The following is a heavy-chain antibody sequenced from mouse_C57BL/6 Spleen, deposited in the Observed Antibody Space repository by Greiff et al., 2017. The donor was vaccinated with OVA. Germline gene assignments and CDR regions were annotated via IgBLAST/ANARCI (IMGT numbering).Heavy chain of an antibody. CDR1: GYTFTSYW. CDR3: AIPYGYDTWFAY. D-gene: IGHD2-2*01. V-gene: IGHV1-52*01. Sequence: VQLQQPGAELVRPGSSVKLSCKASGYTFTSYWMHWVKQRPIQGLEWIGNIDPSDSETHYNQKFKDKATLTVDKSSSTAYMQLSSLTSEDSAVYYCAIPYGYDTWFAYWGQGTLVTVSA. CDR2: IDPSDSET. J-gene: IGHJ3*01.